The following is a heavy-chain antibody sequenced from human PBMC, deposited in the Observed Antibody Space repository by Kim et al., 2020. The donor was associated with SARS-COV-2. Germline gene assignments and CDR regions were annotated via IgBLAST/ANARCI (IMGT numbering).Heavy chain of an antibody. CDR3: VSLNRAVPYFAS. J-gene: IGHJ4*02. D-gene: IGHD2-2*01. V-gene: IGHV3-11*03. Sequence: GGSLRLSCAASGFTFSDYYMSWIRQAPGKGLEWVSYISSSCSYTNYADSVKGRFTISRDNAKNSLYLQMNSLRAEDTAVYYCVSLNRAVPYFASWGQGT. CDR2: ISSSCSYT. CDR1: GFTFSDYY.